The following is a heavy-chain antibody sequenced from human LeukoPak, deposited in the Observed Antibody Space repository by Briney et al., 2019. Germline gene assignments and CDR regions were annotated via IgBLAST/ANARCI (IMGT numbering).Heavy chain of an antibody. CDR3: ALYCSSTSCSPFDY. CDR2: ISSSSYI. V-gene: IGHV3-21*01. CDR1: GFTFSSYS. Sequence: PGGSLRLSCAASGFTFSSYSMNWVRQAPGKGLEWVSSISSSSYIYYADSVKGRFTISRDNAKNSLYLQMNSLRAEDTAVYYCALYCSSTSCSPFDYWGQGTLVTVPS. J-gene: IGHJ4*02. D-gene: IGHD2-2*01.